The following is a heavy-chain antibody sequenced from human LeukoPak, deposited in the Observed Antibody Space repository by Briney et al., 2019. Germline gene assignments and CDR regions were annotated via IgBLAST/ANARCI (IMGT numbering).Heavy chain of an antibody. Sequence: PGRSLRLSCAASGFTFSNYWMSWVRQAPGKGLEWVANIKQDGSEKYYVDSVKGRFSISRDNAKNSLYLQMNSLRAEDTAVYYCAREKFLEWYAVAGTFGYFDYWGQGTLVTVSS. J-gene: IGHJ4*02. CDR1: GFTFSNYW. CDR2: IKQDGSEK. CDR3: AREKFLEWYAVAGTFGYFDY. D-gene: IGHD6-19*01. V-gene: IGHV3-7*03.